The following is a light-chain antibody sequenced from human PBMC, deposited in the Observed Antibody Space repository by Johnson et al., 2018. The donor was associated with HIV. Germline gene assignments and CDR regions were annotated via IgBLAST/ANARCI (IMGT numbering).Light chain of an antibody. J-gene: IGLJ1*01. V-gene: IGLV1-51*01. CDR3: GTWDSRLNAYV. CDR1: SSNIGNNY. CDR2: DTY. Sequence: QSVLTQPPSVSAAPGQKVTISCSGSSSNIGNNYVPWYQQLPGTAPKLLIYDTYKRFFEIPDRFSGSKSGTSATLGITGLQTGDEADYYCGTWDSRLNAYVFGAGTKVTVL.